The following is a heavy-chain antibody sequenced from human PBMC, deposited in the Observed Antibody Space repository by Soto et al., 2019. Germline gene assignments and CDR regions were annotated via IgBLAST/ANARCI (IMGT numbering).Heavy chain of an antibody. CDR1: GGTFSSYA. CDR3: ARDIAVAGYYYYYGMDV. J-gene: IGHJ6*02. D-gene: IGHD6-19*01. CDR2: IIPIFGTA. Sequence: QVQLVQSGAEVKKPGSSVKVSCKASGGTFSSYAISWVRQAPGQGLKWMGGIIPIFGTANYAQKFQGRVTITADESTSTAYMELSSLRSEDTAVYYCARDIAVAGYYYYYGMDVWGQGTTVTVSS. V-gene: IGHV1-69*01.